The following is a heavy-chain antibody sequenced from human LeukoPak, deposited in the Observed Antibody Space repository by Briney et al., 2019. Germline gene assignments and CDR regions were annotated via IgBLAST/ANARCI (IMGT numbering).Heavy chain of an antibody. V-gene: IGHV3-30*02. Sequence: GGSLRLSCAASGFTFSSYGMHWVRQAPGKGLEWVAFIRYDGSNKHYADSVKGRFTISRDNSKNTLYLQMNSLRAEDTAVYYCAKDQFETYYYDSSGPSGAFDIWGQGTMVTVSS. D-gene: IGHD3-22*01. CDR2: IRYDGSNK. CDR3: AKDQFETYYYDSSGPSGAFDI. J-gene: IGHJ3*02. CDR1: GFTFSSYG.